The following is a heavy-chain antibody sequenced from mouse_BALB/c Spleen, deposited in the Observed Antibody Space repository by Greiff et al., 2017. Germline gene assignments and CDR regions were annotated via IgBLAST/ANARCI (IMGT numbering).Heavy chain of an antibody. CDR1: GYAFSSYW. CDR2: IYPGDGDT. V-gene: IGHV1-80*01. CDR3: ARALDY. J-gene: IGHJ4*01. Sequence: VMLVESGAELVRPGSSVKISCKASGYAFSSYWMNWVKQRPGQGLEWIGQIYPGDGDTNYNGKFKGKATLTADKSSSTAYMQLSSLTSEDSAVYFCARALDYWGQGTSVTVSS.